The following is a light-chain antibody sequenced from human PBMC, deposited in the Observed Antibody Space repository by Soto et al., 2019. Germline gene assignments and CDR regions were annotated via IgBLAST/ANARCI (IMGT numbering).Light chain of an antibody. CDR3: QQHGSSSPRT. CDR2: GAS. Sequence: IVWTQSTRTLSLSPSEGAILSCRAIQSLSSSNLVGYQQKPGQPPRLLINGASSRATASLASMSSSSAAADYSLTIIRRVHADDAGYYYQQHGSSSPRTFGQGTKVDIK. V-gene: IGKV3-20*01. CDR1: QSLSSSN. J-gene: IGKJ1*01.